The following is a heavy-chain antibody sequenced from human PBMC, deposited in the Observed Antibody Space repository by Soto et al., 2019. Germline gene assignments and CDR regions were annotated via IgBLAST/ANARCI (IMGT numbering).Heavy chain of an antibody. J-gene: IGHJ4*02. V-gene: IGHV5-51*01. CDR2: IYPGNSDT. Sequence: PGESVKISCKGSGYNFANYWIGWVRQMPGKGLEWMGIIYPGNSDTRYSPSFQGQVTISADTSISTAYLEWSSLKASDTAIYYCARHVYYDVLKKNYWGQGTLVTVSS. D-gene: IGHD3-9*01. CDR1: GYNFANYW. CDR3: ARHVYYDVLKKNY.